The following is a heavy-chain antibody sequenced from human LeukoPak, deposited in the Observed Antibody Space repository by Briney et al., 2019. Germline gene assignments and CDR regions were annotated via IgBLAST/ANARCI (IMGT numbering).Heavy chain of an antibody. J-gene: IGHJ4*02. CDR2: INSDGTST. V-gene: IGHV3-74*01. CDR3: ARDPTTDYFDY. D-gene: IGHD4-17*01. CDR1: GFTFSSYW. Sequence: GGSLRLSCAASGFTFSSYWMHWVRQAPGKGLVWVSRINSDGTSTNYADSVKGRLTISRDNAKNTLYLQMNSLRAEDTAVYYCARDPTTDYFDYWGQGTLVTVSS.